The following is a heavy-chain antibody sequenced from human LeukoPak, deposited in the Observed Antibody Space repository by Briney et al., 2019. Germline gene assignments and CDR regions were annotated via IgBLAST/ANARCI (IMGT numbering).Heavy chain of an antibody. CDR1: GYTFTSYY. CDR3: ARDGAYGDYGGY. CDR2: INPNSGGT. Sequence: ASVKVSCKASGYTFTSYYMHWVRQAPGQGLEWMGWINPNSGGTNYAQKFQGRVTMTRDTSISTAYMELSRLRSDDTAVYYCARDGAYGDYGGYWGQGTLVTVSS. V-gene: IGHV1-2*02. D-gene: IGHD4-17*01. J-gene: IGHJ4*02.